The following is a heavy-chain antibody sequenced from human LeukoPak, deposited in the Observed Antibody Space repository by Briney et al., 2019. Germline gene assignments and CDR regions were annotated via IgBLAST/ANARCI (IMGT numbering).Heavy chain of an antibody. CDR2: INPNSGGT. Sequence: GSVKVSCKASGYTFTGYYMHWVRQAPGQGLEWMGRINPNSGGTNYAQKFQGRVTITADESTSTAYMELSSLRSEDTAVYYCASSYGGKSNFDYWGQGTLVTVSS. D-gene: IGHD4-23*01. V-gene: IGHV1-2*06. CDR3: ASSYGGKSNFDY. J-gene: IGHJ4*02. CDR1: GYTFTGYY.